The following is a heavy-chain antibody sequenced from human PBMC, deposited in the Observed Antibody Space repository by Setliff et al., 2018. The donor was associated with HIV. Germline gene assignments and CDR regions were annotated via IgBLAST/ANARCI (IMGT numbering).Heavy chain of an antibody. Sequence: PSETLSLTCTVSGGSISSGSYYWSWIRQPAGKGLEWIGHIHTSGSTKYNPSLKSRVTMSVDKSLNQVSLKLSSVTAADTAVYFCARLSSGWYNWFDPWGQGTLVTVSS. CDR2: IHTSGST. CDR1: GGSISSGSYY. V-gene: IGHV4-61*09. J-gene: IGHJ5*02. D-gene: IGHD6-19*01. CDR3: ARLSSGWYNWFDP.